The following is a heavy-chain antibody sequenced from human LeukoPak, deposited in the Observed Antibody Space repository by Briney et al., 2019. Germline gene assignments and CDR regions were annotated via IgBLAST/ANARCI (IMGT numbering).Heavy chain of an antibody. CDR2: ISTSGST. D-gene: IGHD3-10*01. CDR3: ARAPIRYYYGAGGYYYYYMDV. CDR1: GDSITSGSYY. J-gene: IGHJ6*03. V-gene: IGHV4-61*02. Sequence: SETLSLTCTVSGDSITSGSYYWSWIRQPAEKGLEWIGRISTSGSTTYNPSLKSRVTITIDKSRNEVSLHLSSVTAADTAIYYCARAPIRYYYGAGGYYYYYMDVWGKGTAVTISS.